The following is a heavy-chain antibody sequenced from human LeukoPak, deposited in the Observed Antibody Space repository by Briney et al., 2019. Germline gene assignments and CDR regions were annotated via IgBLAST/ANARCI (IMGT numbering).Heavy chain of an antibody. D-gene: IGHD2-15*01. Sequence: SETLSLTCTVSGGSISSYYWSWIRQPPGKGLEWIGYIYYSGSTNYNPSLKSRVTISVDTSKNQFSLKLSSVTAADTAVYYCARATTGVAAGLDYWGQGTLVTVSS. V-gene: IGHV4-59*01. J-gene: IGHJ4*02. CDR1: GGSISSYY. CDR3: ARATTGVAAGLDY. CDR2: IYYSGST.